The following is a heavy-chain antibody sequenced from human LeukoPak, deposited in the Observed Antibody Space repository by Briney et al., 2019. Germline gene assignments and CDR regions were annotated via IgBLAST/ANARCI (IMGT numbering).Heavy chain of an antibody. CDR3: AKEDYFGSGSYLGY. CDR1: GFTFSSYG. Sequence: PGGSLRLSCGASGFTFSSYGMHWVRQAPGKGLEWVAVISYDGSNKYYADSVKGRFTISRDNSKNTLYLQMNSLRTEDTAVYYCAKEDYFGSGSYLGYWGQGTLVTVFS. J-gene: IGHJ4*02. V-gene: IGHV3-30*18. CDR2: ISYDGSNK. D-gene: IGHD3-10*01.